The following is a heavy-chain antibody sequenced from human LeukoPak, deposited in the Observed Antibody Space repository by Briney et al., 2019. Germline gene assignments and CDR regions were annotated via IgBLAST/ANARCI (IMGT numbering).Heavy chain of an antibody. CDR2: IYSGGST. Sequence: PGGSLGLSCAASGFTISSNYMSWVRQAPGKGLEWVSVIYSGGSTYYADSVKGRFTISRDNSKNTLYLQMNSLRAEDTAVYYCARALDGGPTSWGQGTLVTVSS. CDR1: GFTISSNY. CDR3: ARALDGGPTS. V-gene: IGHV3-66*01. D-gene: IGHD4-23*01. J-gene: IGHJ4*02.